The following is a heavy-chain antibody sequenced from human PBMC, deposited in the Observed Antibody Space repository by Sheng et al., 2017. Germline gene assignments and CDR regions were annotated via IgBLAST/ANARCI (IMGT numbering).Heavy chain of an antibody. CDR2: IKSKTDGGTT. Sequence: EVQLVESGGGLVKPGGSLRLSCAASGFTFSNAWMSWVRQAPGKGLEWVGRIKSKTDGGTTDYAAPVKGRFTISRDDSTNTLYLQMNSLKTEDTAVYYCTTDVDSRRDYYASSGYYYVGYYFDYWGQGTLVTVSS. V-gene: IGHV3-15*01. J-gene: IGHJ4*02. CDR3: TTDVDSRRDYYASSGYYYVGYYFDY. D-gene: IGHD3-22*01. CDR1: GFTFSNAW.